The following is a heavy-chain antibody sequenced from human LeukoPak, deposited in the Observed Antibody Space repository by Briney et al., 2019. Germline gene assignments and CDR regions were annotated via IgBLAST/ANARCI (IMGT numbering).Heavy chain of an antibody. CDR1: GGTFSSYA. CDR2: IIPIFGTA. CDR3: ASLSRDGYNSFDY. Sequence: SVKVSCKASGGTFSSYAISWVRQAPGQGLEWMGGIIPIFGTANYAQKFQGRVTITTDESTSTAYMELSSLRSEDTAVYYCASLSRDGYNSFDYWGQGTLVTVSS. V-gene: IGHV1-69*05. J-gene: IGHJ4*02. D-gene: IGHD5-24*01.